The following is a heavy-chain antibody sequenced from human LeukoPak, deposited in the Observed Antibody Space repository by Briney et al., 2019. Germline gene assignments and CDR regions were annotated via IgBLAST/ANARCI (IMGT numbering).Heavy chain of an antibody. D-gene: IGHD6-13*01. CDR1: GFTFSDYA. CDR2: ISGSGGST. V-gene: IGHV3-23*01. CDR3: AKQPTPIALLDY. Sequence: QSGGSLRLSCAVSGFTFSDYAMSWVRQAPNKGLEWVSGISGSGGSTYYVDSVKGRFTISRDNSKNTLYLQMNSLRAEDTAVYYCAKQPTPIALLDYWGQGTLVTVSS. J-gene: IGHJ4*02.